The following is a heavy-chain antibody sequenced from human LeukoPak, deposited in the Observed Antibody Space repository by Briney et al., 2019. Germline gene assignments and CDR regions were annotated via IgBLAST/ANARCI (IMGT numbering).Heavy chain of an antibody. CDR3: AKDVQMATII. CDR1: GFTFDDYG. J-gene: IGHJ4*02. V-gene: IGHV3-20*04. Sequence: PGGSLRLSCAASGFTFDDYGMSWVRQAPGKGLEWVSGINWNGGSTGYADSVKGRVTISRDNAKNTLYLQMNSLRAEDTAVYYCAKDVQMATIIWGQGTLVTVSS. D-gene: IGHD5-24*01. CDR2: INWNGGST.